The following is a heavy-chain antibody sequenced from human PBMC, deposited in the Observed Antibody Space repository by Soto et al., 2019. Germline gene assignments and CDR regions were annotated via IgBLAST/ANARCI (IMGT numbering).Heavy chain of an antibody. CDR3: ARRQWLVGGYYYGMDV. V-gene: IGHV1-18*01. J-gene: IGHJ6*02. CDR2: TSAYNGNT. CDR1: VYTFTSYG. Sequence: QVQLVQSGAEVKKPGASVKVSCKASVYTFTSYGISWVRKAPGQGLEWMGWTSAYNGNTNYAQKLQGRVTMTTDTSTSTAYMELRSLRSDDTAVYYCARRQWLVGGYYYGMDVWGQGITVTVSS. D-gene: IGHD6-19*01.